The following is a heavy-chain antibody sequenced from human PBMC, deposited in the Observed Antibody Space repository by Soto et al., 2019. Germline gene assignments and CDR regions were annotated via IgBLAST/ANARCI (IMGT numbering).Heavy chain of an antibody. J-gene: IGHJ4*02. D-gene: IGHD2-21*01. Sequence: ASVKVSCKASGYTFTSYYMHWVRQAPGQGLEWMGIINPSGGSTSYAQKFQGRVTMTRDTSTSTVYMELSSLRSEDTAVYYCATLRPCGGDCYDYWDQGTLVTVS. V-gene: IGHV1-46*03. CDR3: ATLRPCGGDCYDY. CDR1: GYTFTSYY. CDR2: INPSGGST.